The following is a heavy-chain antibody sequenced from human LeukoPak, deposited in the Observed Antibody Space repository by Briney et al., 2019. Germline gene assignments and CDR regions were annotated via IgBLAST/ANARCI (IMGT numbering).Heavy chain of an antibody. Sequence: SETLSLTCAVSGASISSENYSWSWIRQPPGKGLEWIANIFYNGDSYYNPSLKRRATISVDTSKNELSLKLNSVSAADTAVYYCANSLYTPWYYIDVWGKGTTVTVSS. J-gene: IGHJ6*03. CDR1: GASISSENYS. CDR2: IFYNGDS. CDR3: ANSLYTPWYYIDV. D-gene: IGHD2-2*02. V-gene: IGHV4-30-4*07.